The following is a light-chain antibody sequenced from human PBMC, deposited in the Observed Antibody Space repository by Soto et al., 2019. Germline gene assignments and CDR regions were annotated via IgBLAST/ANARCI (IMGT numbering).Light chain of an antibody. CDR2: DDT. J-gene: IGLJ1*01. CDR1: TIGGKS. V-gene: IGLV3-21*02. CDR3: QVWDTSSDRSYV. Sequence: SYELTQPPSVSVAPGQTARITCGGNTIGGKSVHWYQQKPGQAPVLVVYDDTDRPSGIPERFSGSNSGNTATLTISSVEAGDEADYYCQVWDTSSDRSYVFGTGTKVTVL.